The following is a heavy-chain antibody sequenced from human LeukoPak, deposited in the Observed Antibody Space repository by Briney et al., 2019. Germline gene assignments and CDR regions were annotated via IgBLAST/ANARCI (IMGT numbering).Heavy chain of an antibody. Sequence: GGSLRLSRAASGFTFSSYAMHWVRQAPGKGLEWVAVISYDGSNKYYADSVKGRFTISRDNAKNSLYLQMNSLRAEDTAVYYCAREGGYCSSTSCPEARSEYYYYYYMDVWGKGTTVTVSS. V-gene: IGHV3-30-3*01. D-gene: IGHD2-2*01. J-gene: IGHJ6*03. CDR1: GFTFSSYA. CDR3: AREGGYCSSTSCPEARSEYYYYYYMDV. CDR2: ISYDGSNK.